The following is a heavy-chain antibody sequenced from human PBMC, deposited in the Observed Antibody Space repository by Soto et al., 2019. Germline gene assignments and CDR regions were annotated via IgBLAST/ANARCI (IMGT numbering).Heavy chain of an antibody. V-gene: IGHV3-30*18. CDR2: ISYDGSNK. D-gene: IGHD6-6*01. CDR1: GLTISSYG. J-gene: IGHJ6*02. CDR3: AKPTLPSPYYYYGMDV. Sequence: MIVSWTASGLTISSYGMHWVSQTTGKGLEWVAVISYDGSNKYYADSVKGRFTISRDNSKNTLYLQMNSLRAEDTAVYYCAKPTLPSPYYYYGMDVWGQGTTVTVSS.